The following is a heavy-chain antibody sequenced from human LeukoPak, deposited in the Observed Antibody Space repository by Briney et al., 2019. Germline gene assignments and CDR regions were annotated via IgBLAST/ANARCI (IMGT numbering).Heavy chain of an antibody. CDR2: INHSGST. CDR3: ARGRGAYSSSWPRGSWFDP. D-gene: IGHD6-13*01. CDR1: GGSFSGYY. Sequence: SETPSLTCAVYGGSFSGYYWSWIRQPPGKGLEWSGEINHSGSTNYNPSLKSRVTISVDTSKNQFSLKLSSVTAAGTAVYYCARGRGAYSSSWPRGSWFDPWGQGTLVTVSS. J-gene: IGHJ5*02. V-gene: IGHV4-34*01.